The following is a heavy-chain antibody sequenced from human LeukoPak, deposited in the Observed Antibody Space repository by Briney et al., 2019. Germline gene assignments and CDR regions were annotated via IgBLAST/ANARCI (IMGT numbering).Heavy chain of an antibody. CDR1: GFTFSSYA. CDR3: ARDSPYGSYFDY. J-gene: IGHJ4*02. Sequence: TGGSLRLSCAASGFTFSSYAMHWVRQAPGKGLEWVAVISYDGSNKYYADSVKGRFTISRDNSKNTLYLQMNSLRAEDTAVYYCARDSPYGSYFDYWGQGTLVTVSS. CDR2: ISYDGSNK. V-gene: IGHV3-30-3*01. D-gene: IGHD4-17*01.